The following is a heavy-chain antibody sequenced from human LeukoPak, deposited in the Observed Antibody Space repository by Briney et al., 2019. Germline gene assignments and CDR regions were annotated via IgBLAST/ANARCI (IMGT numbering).Heavy chain of an antibody. D-gene: IGHD3-10*01. V-gene: IGHV3-23*01. CDR3: AKVVGAYGSGSSHFDY. CDR2: ISGSGGST. Sequence: PGGSLRLSCAASGFTFSSYGMSWVRQAPGKGLEWVSAISGSGGSTYYADSVKGRFTISRDNSKNTLYLQVNSLRAEDTAVYYCAKVVGAYGSGSSHFDYWGQGTLVTVSS. J-gene: IGHJ4*02. CDR1: GFTFSSYG.